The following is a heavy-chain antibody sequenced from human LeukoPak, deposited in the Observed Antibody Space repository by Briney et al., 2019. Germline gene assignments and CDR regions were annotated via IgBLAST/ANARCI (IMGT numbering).Heavy chain of an antibody. V-gene: IGHV4-39*01. CDR2: IFHTGST. CDR1: GGSISTANYY. J-gene: IGHJ5*02. D-gene: IGHD1-14*01. Sequence: SETLSLTCTVSGGSISTANYYWGWIRQPPGKGLEWIGSIFHTGSTYHNPSLKSRLTISVDTSKNQFSLKLTSVTAADTAVYYCARLNKPGWFDPWGQGTLVTVSS. CDR3: ARLNKPGWFDP.